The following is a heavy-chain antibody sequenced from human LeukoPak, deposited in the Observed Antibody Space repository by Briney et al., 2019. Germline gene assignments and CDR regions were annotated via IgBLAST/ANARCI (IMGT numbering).Heavy chain of an antibody. D-gene: IGHD6-19*01. J-gene: IGHJ6*02. CDR2: IGTAGDT. CDR3: ARGNPYSSGWKHYYGMDV. CDR1: GFTFSSYD. Sequence: PGGSLRLSCAASGFTFSSYDMHWVRQATGKGLEWVSAIGTAGDTYYPGSVKGRFTISRENAKNSLYLQMNSLRAGDTAVYYCARGNPYSSGWKHYYGMDVWGRGTTVTVSS. V-gene: IGHV3-13*01.